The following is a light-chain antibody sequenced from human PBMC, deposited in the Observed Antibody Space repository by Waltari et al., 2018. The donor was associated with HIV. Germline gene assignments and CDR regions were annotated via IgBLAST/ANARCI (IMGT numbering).Light chain of an antibody. Sequence: EIVLTQSPGTLSFSPGERATLSCRASQSVTSSHLAWYQQRPGQAPRLLIYDASNRATGIPDRFSGSGSGTDFTLTINRLEPEDFVVYYCHQYGGSPRSFGQGTKLEIK. J-gene: IGKJ2*03. V-gene: IGKV3-20*01. CDR1: QSVTSSH. CDR2: DAS. CDR3: HQYGGSPRS.